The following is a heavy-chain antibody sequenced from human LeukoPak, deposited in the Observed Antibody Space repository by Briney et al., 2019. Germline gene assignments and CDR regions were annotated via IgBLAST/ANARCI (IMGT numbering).Heavy chain of an antibody. CDR2: TYYRSTWYN. D-gene: IGHD2-2*01. Sequence: SQTLSLTCAISGDSVSSNSVTWNWIRQSPSRGLEWLGRTYYRSTWYNDYAVSARGRITVNPDTSKNQFSLHPNSVTPEDTAVYYCARRLTQYDCFDPWGQGILVTVSS. J-gene: IGHJ5*02. CDR1: GDSVSSNSVT. V-gene: IGHV6-1*01. CDR3: ARRLTQYDCFDP.